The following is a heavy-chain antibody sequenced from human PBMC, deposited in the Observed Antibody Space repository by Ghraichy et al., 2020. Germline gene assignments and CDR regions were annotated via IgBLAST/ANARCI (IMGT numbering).Heavy chain of an antibody. Sequence: SETLSLTCTVSGGSISSGGYYWSWIRQHPGKGLEWIGYIYYSGSTYYNPSLKSRVTISVDTSKNQFSLKLSSVTAADTAVYYCVRGPASWYEIPFDPWGQGTLVTVSS. D-gene: IGHD2-2*01. J-gene: IGHJ5*02. CDR2: IYYSGST. CDR1: GGSISSGGYY. CDR3: VRGPASWYEIPFDP. V-gene: IGHV4-31*03.